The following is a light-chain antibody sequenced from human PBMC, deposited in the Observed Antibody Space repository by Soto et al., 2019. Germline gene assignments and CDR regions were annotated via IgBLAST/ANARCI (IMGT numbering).Light chain of an antibody. V-gene: IGKV4-1*01. Sequence: DIVMTQSPDSLALSLGERATINCKSSQSVLHSSHNKNYLAWYQQRPGQPPTLLIYWASTRQSGVPDRFSGSGSGTDFPLTISSLQAEDVAVYYCQQFYSPPLTFGQGTKVQIK. J-gene: IGKJ4*01. CDR2: WAS. CDR3: QQFYSPPLT. CDR1: QSVLHSSHNKNY.